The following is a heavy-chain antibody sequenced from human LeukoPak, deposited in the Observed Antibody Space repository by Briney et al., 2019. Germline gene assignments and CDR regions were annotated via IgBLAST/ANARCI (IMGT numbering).Heavy chain of an antibody. D-gene: IGHD3-9*01. V-gene: IGHV3-53*01. CDR1: GFTLSSNY. CDR2: IYSGGST. CDR3: ASRAELVLDAFDI. J-gene: IGHJ3*02. Sequence: GGSLRLSCAASGFTLSSNYMSWVRQAPGKGLEWVSVIYSGGSTYYADSVKGRFTISRDNSKNTLYLQMNSLRAEDTAVYYCASRAELVLDAFDIWGQGTMVTVSS.